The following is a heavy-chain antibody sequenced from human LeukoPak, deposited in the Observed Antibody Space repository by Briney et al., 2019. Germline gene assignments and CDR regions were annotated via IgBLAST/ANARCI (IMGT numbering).Heavy chain of an antibody. V-gene: IGHV4-39*07. CDR1: GGSISSSYYY. D-gene: IGHD5-18*01. CDR3: ARSYGYSYGLGAFDI. J-gene: IGHJ3*02. CDR2: IYYSGST. Sequence: SETLSLTCTVSGGSISSSYYYWGWIRQPPGKGLEWIGSIYYSGSTYYNPSLKSRVTISVDRSKNQFSLKLSSVTAADTAVYYCARSYGYSYGLGAFDIWGQGTMVTVSS.